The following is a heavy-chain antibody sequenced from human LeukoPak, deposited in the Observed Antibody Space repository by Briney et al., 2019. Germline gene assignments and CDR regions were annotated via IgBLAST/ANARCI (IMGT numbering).Heavy chain of an antibody. Sequence: SVKVSCKASGGTFSSYAMSWVRQAPGQGLEWMGGIISIFGTANYAQKFQGRVTITADESTSTAYMELSSLRSEDTAVYYCARVVDYEEYYYSMDVWGKGTTVTVSS. J-gene: IGHJ6*03. D-gene: IGHD4-17*01. CDR3: ARVVDYEEYYYSMDV. V-gene: IGHV1-69*13. CDR2: IISIFGTA. CDR1: GGTFSSYA.